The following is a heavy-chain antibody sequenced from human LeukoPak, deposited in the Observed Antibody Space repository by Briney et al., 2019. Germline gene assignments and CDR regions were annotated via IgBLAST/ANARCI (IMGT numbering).Heavy chain of an antibody. J-gene: IGHJ4*02. CDR3: AKDRSGEYTWDY. D-gene: IGHD4-17*01. CDR1: GFTFSSHA. V-gene: IGHV3-30*18. Sequence: PGGSLRLSCAASGFTFSSHAMYWVRQAPGKGLEWVAFISYGGSVKYYIDSVKGRFTISRDNSKNTMYLEMNSLRGEDTAVYYCAKDRSGEYTWDYWGQGTLVTVSS. CDR2: ISYGGSVK.